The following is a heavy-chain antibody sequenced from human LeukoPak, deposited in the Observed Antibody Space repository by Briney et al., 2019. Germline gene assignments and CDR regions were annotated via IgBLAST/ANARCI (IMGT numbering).Heavy chain of an antibody. J-gene: IGHJ4*02. CDR1: GFTFSSYS. D-gene: IGHD3-16*01. Sequence: MPGGSLRLSCAASGFTFSSYSMNWVRQAPGKGLEWVSSISSSSSYIYYADSVKGRFTISRDNAKNSLYLQMNSLRAEDTAVYYCARNPRGLRLGELEADYWGQGTLVTVSS. CDR2: ISSSSSYI. V-gene: IGHV3-21*01. CDR3: ARNPRGLRLGELEADY.